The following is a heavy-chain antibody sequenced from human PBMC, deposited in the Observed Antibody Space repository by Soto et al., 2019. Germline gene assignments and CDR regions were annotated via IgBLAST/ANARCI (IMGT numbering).Heavy chain of an antibody. J-gene: IGHJ4*02. D-gene: IGHD3-3*01. CDR3: ARDKDFGDYTFDL. CDR1: GLDVKAIY. Sequence: GGSLRLPCAVSGLDVKAIYMSWLRQAPGKGLEWVAGLYTFGEGYYADFAAGRFTIARHESENTLLLEMIDLKIEDTAIYYCARDKDFGDYTFDLWGQGTLVTVSS. V-gene: IGHV3-53*01. CDR2: LYTFGEG.